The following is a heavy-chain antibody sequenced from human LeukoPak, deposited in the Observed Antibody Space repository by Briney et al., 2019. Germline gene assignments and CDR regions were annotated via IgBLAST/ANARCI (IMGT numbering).Heavy chain of an antibody. J-gene: IGHJ6*02. CDR1: GFTFSDYY. D-gene: IGHD2-2*01. CDR2: ISTSSSYT. CDR3: ARRYCISTSCFDYNYYGMDV. Sequence: SGGSLRLSCAASGFTFSDYYMSWVRQAPGKGPEWVSYISTSSSYTNYADSVKGRFTISRDNSKNSLYLQMNSLRAEDTAVYICARRYCISTSCFDYNYYGMDVWGQGTTVTVSS. V-gene: IGHV3-11*03.